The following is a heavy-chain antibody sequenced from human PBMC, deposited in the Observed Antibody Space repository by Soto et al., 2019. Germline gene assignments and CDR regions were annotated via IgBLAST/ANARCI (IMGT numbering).Heavy chain of an antibody. CDR3: ARVGRQYYYDGFPDY. CDR1: GYTFTSYS. CDR2: IGAYNGNT. V-gene: IGHV1-18*04. J-gene: IGHJ4*02. D-gene: IGHD3-22*01. Sequence: ASVKVSCKASGYTFTSYSISWVRQAPGQGLEWMGWIGAYNGNTNYAQKLKGRVTMTTDTSKSTAYMELRSVRSDDTAVYFCARVGRQYYYDGFPDYWGQGTLVTVSS.